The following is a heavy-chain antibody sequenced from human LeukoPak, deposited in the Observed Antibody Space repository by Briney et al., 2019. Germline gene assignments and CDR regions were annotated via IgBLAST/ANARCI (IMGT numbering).Heavy chain of an antibody. J-gene: IGHJ4*02. D-gene: IGHD3-10*01. CDR1: GGSIRSNNYY. Sequence: SETLSLTCSVSGGSIRSNNYYWGWIRQPPGKGLEWIGNMYYSGSTYYNPSLKSRVTISVDTSKNQFSLKLSSVTAADTAVYYCSRGSMVPHGLFDYWGQGTLVTVSS. V-gene: IGHV4-39*07. CDR2: MYYSGST. CDR3: SRGSMVPHGLFDY.